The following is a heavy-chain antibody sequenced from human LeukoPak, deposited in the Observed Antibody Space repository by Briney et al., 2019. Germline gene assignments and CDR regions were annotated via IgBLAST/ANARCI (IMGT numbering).Heavy chain of an antibody. Sequence: GGSLKISCQGSGYSFSSYWIGWGRQMPGKGLEGMGIIYPGDSDTRYSPSFQGQVTISVDKSISTAYLQWSSLKASDTAIYYCARHPPPDYGDKYYGMDVWGQGTTVTVSS. CDR1: GYSFSSYW. J-gene: IGHJ6*02. D-gene: IGHD4-23*01. CDR3: ARHPPPDYGDKYYGMDV. V-gene: IGHV5-51*01. CDR2: IYPGDSDT.